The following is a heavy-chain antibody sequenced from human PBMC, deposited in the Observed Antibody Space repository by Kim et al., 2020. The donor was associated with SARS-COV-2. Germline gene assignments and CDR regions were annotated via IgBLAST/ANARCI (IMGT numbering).Heavy chain of an antibody. J-gene: IGHJ4*02. V-gene: IGHV3-23*01. D-gene: IGHD6-19*01. CDR2: T. CDR3: AKASSGWDDFDY. Sequence: TFYADSVRGRFTISRDNTKTTLYLQMDSLTAEDTALYCCAKASSGWDDFDYWGQGTLVTVSS.